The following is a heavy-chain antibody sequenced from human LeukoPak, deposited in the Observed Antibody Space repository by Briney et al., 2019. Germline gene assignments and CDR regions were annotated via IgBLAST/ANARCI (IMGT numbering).Heavy chain of an antibody. CDR2: IIPMFGTA. CDR3: ARGYYYGSETYWHTNWFDP. J-gene: IGHJ5*02. V-gene: IGHV1-69*05. Sequence: SVKVSCKASRGTFSNYVISWVRQAPGQGLEWMGGIIPMFGTANYAQKFQGRVTITTDESTSTGYMEMSSLRSEDTAVYYCARGYYYGSETYWHTNWFDPWGQGTPVTVSS. D-gene: IGHD3-10*01. CDR1: RGTFSNYV.